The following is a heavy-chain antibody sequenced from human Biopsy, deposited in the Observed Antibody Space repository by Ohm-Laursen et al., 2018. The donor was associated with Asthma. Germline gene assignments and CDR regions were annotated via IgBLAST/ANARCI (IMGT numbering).Heavy chain of an antibody. V-gene: IGHV1-69*01. CDR2: IMTVFGTT. CDR3: ARCQVGYSSGWSLLLKKIYYSGMDV. J-gene: IGHJ6*02. Sequence: SSVKVSCKAPGGTLSNFAVSWVRQAPGQGLEWLGGIMTVFGTTNYAQKFQGRVTITADESTSTAYMEVTSLRSEDTAIYYCARCQVGYSSGWSLLLKKIYYSGMDVWGQGTAVTVSS. D-gene: IGHD6-19*01. CDR1: GGTLSNFA.